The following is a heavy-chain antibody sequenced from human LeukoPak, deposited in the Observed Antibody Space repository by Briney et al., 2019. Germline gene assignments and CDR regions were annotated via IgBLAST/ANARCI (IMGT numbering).Heavy chain of an antibody. J-gene: IGHJ4*02. CDR2: ISRTSYSI. V-gene: IGHV3-21*01. CDR1: GFTFSAYA. Sequence: PGESLRLSCEGSGFTFSAYAMSWVRQAPGKGLEWVSAISRTSYSIYYADAVRGRFTVSRDNARSVVYLQMNSLRADDSAVYYCARDERRCSDGTNCYPGDYWGQGTLVTVSS. D-gene: IGHD2-21*01. CDR3: ARDERRCSDGTNCYPGDY.